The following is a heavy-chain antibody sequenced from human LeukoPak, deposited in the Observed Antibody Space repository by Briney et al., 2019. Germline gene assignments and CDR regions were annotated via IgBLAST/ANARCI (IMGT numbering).Heavy chain of an antibody. CDR2: FYYSGST. Sequence: SETLSLTCTVQGVSFSNYYWIWLRQPPGKGLEWIGHFYYSGSTTYSPSLKSRVTISVDTSRNQFSLKLTSVSAADTAVYFCARGQGGNYYLNYFDYWGQGALVTVSS. J-gene: IGHJ4*02. CDR1: GVSFSNYY. D-gene: IGHD1-26*01. V-gene: IGHV4-59*01. CDR3: ARGQGGNYYLNYFDY.